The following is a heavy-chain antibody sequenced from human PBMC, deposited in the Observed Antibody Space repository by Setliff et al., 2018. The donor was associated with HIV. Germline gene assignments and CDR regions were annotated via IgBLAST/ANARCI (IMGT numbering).Heavy chain of an antibody. CDR2: IYYSGTT. V-gene: IGHV4-39*01. J-gene: IGHJ4*02. Sequence: TLSLTCTVSGYSISSSSCYWAWSRQPPGKGLEWIGNIYYSGTTFYNPSLKSRVTVSVDTSKNQFSLRLNSVTAADTAVYYCARRRADYDSSGHSREDFDYWGQGTLVTVS. CDR1: GYSISSSSCY. D-gene: IGHD3-22*01. CDR3: ARRRADYDSSGHSREDFDY.